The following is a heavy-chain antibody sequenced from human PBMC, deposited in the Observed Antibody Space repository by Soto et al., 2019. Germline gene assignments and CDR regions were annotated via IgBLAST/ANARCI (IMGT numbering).Heavy chain of an antibody. CDR3: ERDHRHSGYDYYYYYGMDV. J-gene: IGHJ6*02. V-gene: IGHV4-59*01. D-gene: IGHD5-12*01. Sequence: SETLSLTCTVSGGSISSYYWSWIRQPPGKGLEWIGYIYYSGSTNYNPSLKSRVTISVDTSKNQLSLKLSSVTAADTALYYCERDHRHSGYDYYYYYGMDVWGQGTTVTVSS. CDR2: IYYSGST. CDR1: GGSISSYY.